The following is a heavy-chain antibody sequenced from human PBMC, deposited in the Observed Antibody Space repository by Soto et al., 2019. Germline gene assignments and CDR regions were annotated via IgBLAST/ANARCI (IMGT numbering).Heavy chain of an antibody. CDR1: GFTFSSYS. D-gene: IGHD2-15*01. CDR3: ARAPTDIVVVVAATFSGAFDI. V-gene: IGHV3-21*01. J-gene: IGHJ3*02. CDR2: ISSSSSYI. Sequence: EVQLVESGGGLVKPGGSLRLSCAASGFTFSSYSMNWVRQAPGKGLEWVSSISSSSSYIYYADSVKGRFTISRDNAKNSLYLQMNSLRAEDTAVYYCARAPTDIVVVVAATFSGAFDIWGQETMVTVSS.